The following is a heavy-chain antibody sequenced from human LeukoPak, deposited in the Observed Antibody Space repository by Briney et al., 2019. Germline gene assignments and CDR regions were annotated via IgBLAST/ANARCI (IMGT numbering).Heavy chain of an antibody. Sequence: ASVKVPCKASGGTFSSYAISWVRQAPGQGLEWMGGIIPIFGTANYAQKFQGRVTITADESTSTAYMELSSLRSEDTAVYYCARETGPLYSSGWYLDYWGQGTLVTVSS. CDR3: ARETGPLYSSGWYLDY. J-gene: IGHJ4*02. CDR1: GGTFSSYA. V-gene: IGHV1-69*13. CDR2: IIPIFGTA. D-gene: IGHD6-19*01.